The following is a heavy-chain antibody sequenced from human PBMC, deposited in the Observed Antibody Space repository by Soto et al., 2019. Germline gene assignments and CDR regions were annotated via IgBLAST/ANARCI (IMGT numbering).Heavy chain of an antibody. V-gene: IGHV1-69*01. D-gene: IGHD3-22*01. Sequence: QVQLVQSGAEVKKPGSSVKVSCKASGGTFSNYAISWVRQAPGQGPEWMGGIIPVFGTTNYAQKFQGRVTFTAEESTSTAYMELSSLRSEDTAVYFCARGHRGYETRVYARMDVWGQGTTVTVSS. CDR2: IIPVFGTT. CDR1: GGTFSNYA. J-gene: IGHJ6*02. CDR3: ARGHRGYETRVYARMDV.